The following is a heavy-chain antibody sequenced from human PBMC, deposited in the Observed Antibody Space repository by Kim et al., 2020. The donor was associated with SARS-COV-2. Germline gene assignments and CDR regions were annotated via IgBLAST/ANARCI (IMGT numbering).Heavy chain of an antibody. CDR1: GGLISGYY. Sequence: SETLSLTCSVSGGLISGYYWNWIRQPPGKGLEWIGYIYYNGSTNYNPSLKSRVSISVDTSKNQFSLKLRSVTAADTAVYYCARGRTPTYGAHNWFDPWGQGALVTVSS. CDR3: ARGRTPTYGAHNWFDP. CDR2: IYYNGST. D-gene: IGHD4-17*01. V-gene: IGHV4-59*13. J-gene: IGHJ5*02.